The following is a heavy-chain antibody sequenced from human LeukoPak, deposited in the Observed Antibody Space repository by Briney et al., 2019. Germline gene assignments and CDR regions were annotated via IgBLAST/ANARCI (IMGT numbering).Heavy chain of an antibody. D-gene: IGHD3-22*01. CDR1: GGSFSGYY. CDR3: ARGIDWIYYDSSGDAFDI. V-gene: IGHV4-34*01. Sequence: KPSAPLSLTCAVYGGSFSGYYWSWLRQPPGKGLEWIGEINHSGSTNYNASLKSRVTISVDTSKNQFSLKLNSVTAAGTAVYYCARGIDWIYYDSSGDAFDIWGQGTMVTVSS. CDR2: INHSGST. J-gene: IGHJ3*02.